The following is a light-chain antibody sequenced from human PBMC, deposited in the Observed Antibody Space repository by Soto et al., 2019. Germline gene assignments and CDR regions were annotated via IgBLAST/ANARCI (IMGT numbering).Light chain of an antibody. CDR1: SSDVGGYNY. Sequence: QSALTQPPSASGSPGQSVAISCTGTSSDVGGYNYVSWYQQHPGKAPKLMIYEVNKRPSGVPDRFSGSKSGNTASLTISGLQAEDEADYYCSSYTSSSTLAVVFGGGTKLTVL. CDR3: SSYTSSSTLAVV. CDR2: EVN. V-gene: IGLV2-8*01. J-gene: IGLJ2*01.